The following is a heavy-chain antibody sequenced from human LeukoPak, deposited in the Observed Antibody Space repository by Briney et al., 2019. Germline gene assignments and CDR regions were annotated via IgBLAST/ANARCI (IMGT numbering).Heavy chain of an antibody. CDR1: GGSISSGGYS. V-gene: IGHV4-30-2*01. CDR3: ARVAGRGGITARRGGVV. D-gene: IGHD6-6*01. Sequence: SQTLSLTCAVSGGSISSGGYSWSWIRQPPGKGLEWIGYIYHSGSTYYNPSLKSRVTISVDRSKNQFSLKLSSVTAADTAVYYCARVAGRGGITARRGGVVWGQGTLVTVSS. CDR2: IYHSGST. J-gene: IGHJ4*02.